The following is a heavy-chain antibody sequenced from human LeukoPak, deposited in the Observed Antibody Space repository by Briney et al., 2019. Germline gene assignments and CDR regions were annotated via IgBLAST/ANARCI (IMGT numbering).Heavy chain of an antibody. Sequence: ASVKVSCKASGYTFTSHALHWVRQAPGEGLEWMAWINGATGNTEYSQKFQARVTITRDTSASTAYVELSSLRSEDTAVYYCARSIIIVPTTSYYYYYMDVWGQGTTVTVSS. D-gene: IGHD2/OR15-2a*01. CDR3: ARSIIIVPTTSYYYYYMDV. CDR1: GYTFTSHA. J-gene: IGHJ6*02. V-gene: IGHV1-3*01. CDR2: INGATGNT.